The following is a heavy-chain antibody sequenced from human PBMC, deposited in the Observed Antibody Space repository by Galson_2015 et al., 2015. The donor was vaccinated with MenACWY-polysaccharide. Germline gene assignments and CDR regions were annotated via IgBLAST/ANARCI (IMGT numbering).Heavy chain of an antibody. CDR1: GFTFSTYT. J-gene: IGHJ4*02. D-gene: IGHD3-10*01. CDR2: ISNDGSNN. Sequence: SLRLSCAASGFTFSTYTMHWVRQAPGKGLEWVAVISNDGSNNYYADSVKGRFTISRDNSKSTLYLQMNSLRAEDTAVYYCARGGSTYYYGSGTYYKFDSWGQGTLVTVSS. CDR3: ARGGSTYYYGSGTYYKFDS. V-gene: IGHV3-30-3*01.